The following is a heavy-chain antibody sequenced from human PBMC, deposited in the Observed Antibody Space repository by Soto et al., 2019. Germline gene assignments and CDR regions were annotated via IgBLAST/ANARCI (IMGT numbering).Heavy chain of an antibody. V-gene: IGHV4-39*07. CDR1: GGSISSRLYY. D-gene: IGHD6-6*01. CDR3: ARGPTWQLAV. J-gene: IGHJ4*02. Sequence: SETLSLTCTVFGGSISSRLYYWDWIRQPPGKGLEWIGNIYFSGSTYYNPSLRSRVSISVDTSNNQFSLELSSLRSEDTAVYYCARGPTWQLAVWGQGTLVTVSS. CDR2: IYFSGST.